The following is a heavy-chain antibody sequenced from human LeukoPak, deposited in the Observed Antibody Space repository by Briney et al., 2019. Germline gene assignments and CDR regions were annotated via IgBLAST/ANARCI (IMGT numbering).Heavy chain of an antibody. CDR1: GFTFSSYG. CDR2: ISYDGSNK. Sequence: GGSLRLSCAASGFTFSSYGMHWVRQAPGKGLEWVAVISYDGSNKYYADSVKGRFTISRDNSKNTLFLQMNSLRAEDTAVYYCARARLRFLEFDAFDIWGQGTMVTVSS. J-gene: IGHJ3*02. V-gene: IGHV3-30*03. CDR3: ARARLRFLEFDAFDI. D-gene: IGHD3-3*01.